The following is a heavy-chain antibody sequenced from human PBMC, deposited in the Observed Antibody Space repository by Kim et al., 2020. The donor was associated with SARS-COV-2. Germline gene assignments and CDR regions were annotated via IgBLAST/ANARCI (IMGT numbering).Heavy chain of an antibody. D-gene: IGHD2-2*01. V-gene: IGHV3-23*01. CDR1: GFTFSSYA. Sequence: GGSLRLSCAASGFTFSSYAMSWVRQAPGKGLEWVSAISGSGGSTYYADSVKGRFTISRDNSKNTLYLQMNSLRAEDTAVYYCAKADIVVVPAAHHFDYWGQGTLVTVSS. J-gene: IGHJ4*02. CDR2: ISGSGGST. CDR3: AKADIVVVPAAHHFDY.